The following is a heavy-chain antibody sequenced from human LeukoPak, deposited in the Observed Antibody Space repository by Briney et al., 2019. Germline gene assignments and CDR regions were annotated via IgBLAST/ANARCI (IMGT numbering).Heavy chain of an antibody. CDR1: GGSISSYY. D-gene: IGHD6-19*01. CDR2: IYYSGST. Sequence: PSETLSLTRTVSGGSISSYYWSWIRQPPGKGLEWIGYIYYSGSTNYNPSLKSRVTISVDTSKNQFSLKLSSVTAADTAVYYCARVRVVAVAGMGYYYYYMDVWGKGTTVTVSS. V-gene: IGHV4-59*01. CDR3: ARVRVVAVAGMGYYYYYMDV. J-gene: IGHJ6*03.